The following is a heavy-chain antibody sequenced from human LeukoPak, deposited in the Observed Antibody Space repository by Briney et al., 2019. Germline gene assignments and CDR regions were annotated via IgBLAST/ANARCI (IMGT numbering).Heavy chain of an antibody. CDR1: GFTFSSYD. J-gene: IGHJ2*01. Sequence: GGSLRLSCAASGFTFSSYDMHWVRPATGKGLEWVSAIGTAGDTYYPGSVKGRLSLSRESAKNFLYLQMNSLRAGDTAVYYCARVRKYSGYYSWYFDLWGRGTLVAVSS. D-gene: IGHD5-12*01. CDR2: IGTAGDT. CDR3: ARVRKYSGYYSWYFDL. V-gene: IGHV3-13*01.